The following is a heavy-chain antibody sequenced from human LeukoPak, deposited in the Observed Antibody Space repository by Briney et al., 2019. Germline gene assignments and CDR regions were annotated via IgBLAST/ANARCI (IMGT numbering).Heavy chain of an antibody. CDR3: ARGRNSVYYFNVVAPSYFDY. J-gene: IGHJ4*02. Sequence: ASVKVSCKASGYTFTSYYMHWVRQAPGQGLEWMGRINPNSGGTNYAQKFQGRVTMTRDTSINTAYMDLSRLRSDDTAVYYCARGRNSVYYFNVVAPSYFDYWGQGTLVTVSS. CDR2: INPNSGGT. CDR1: GYTFTSYY. V-gene: IGHV1-2*06. D-gene: IGHD3-22*01.